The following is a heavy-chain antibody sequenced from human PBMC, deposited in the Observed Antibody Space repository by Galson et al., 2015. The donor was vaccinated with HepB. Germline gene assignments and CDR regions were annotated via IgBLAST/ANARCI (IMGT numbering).Heavy chain of an antibody. CDR1: GFTFSSYA. J-gene: IGHJ6*02. CDR2: IGSDGSST. CDR3: AKDLGVRGEYFFYGIDV. D-gene: IGHD3-10*01. V-gene: IGHV3-23*01. Sequence: SLRLSCAASGFTFSSYAMSWVRQAPGKGLEWVSAIGSDGSSTFYADSVKGRSTISRDNSGNTLYLQMNSLRAEDTAIYYCAKDLGVRGEYFFYGIDVWGQGPLVTVSS.